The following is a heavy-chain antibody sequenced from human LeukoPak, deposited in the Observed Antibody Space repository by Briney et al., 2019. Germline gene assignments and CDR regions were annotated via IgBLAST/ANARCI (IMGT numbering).Heavy chain of an antibody. V-gene: IGHV4-38-2*02. Sequence: SETLSLTCTVSGYSVSSGYYWGWIRRPPGKGLGWIGSIYYSGSTYYNPSLKSRVTISVDTSKNQFSLKLSSVTAADTAVYYCARPNMAARPRGAFDIWGEGTMVTVSS. CDR3: ARPNMAARPRGAFDI. D-gene: IGHD6-6*01. CDR1: GYSVSSGYY. CDR2: IYYSGST. J-gene: IGHJ3*02.